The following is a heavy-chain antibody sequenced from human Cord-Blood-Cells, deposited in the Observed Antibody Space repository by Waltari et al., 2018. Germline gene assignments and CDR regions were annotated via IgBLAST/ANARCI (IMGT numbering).Heavy chain of an antibody. D-gene: IGHD3-9*01. CDR2: INHSGST. CDR1: GGSFSGYY. Sequence: QVQLQQWGAGLLKPSETLSLTCAVYGGSFSGYYWSWIRQPPGKGLEWIGEINHSGSTNSTPSLKSRVTISVDTSKNQFSLKLSSVTAADTAVYYCASLNYDILTGYYFDYWGQGTLVTVSS. J-gene: IGHJ4*02. V-gene: IGHV4-34*01. CDR3: ASLNYDILTGYYFDY.